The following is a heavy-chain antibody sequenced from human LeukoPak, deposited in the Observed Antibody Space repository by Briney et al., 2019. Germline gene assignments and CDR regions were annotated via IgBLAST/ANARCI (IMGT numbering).Heavy chain of an antibody. D-gene: IGHD6-13*01. CDR3: ARGDGYSSSWYNDY. Sequence: PGGSLRLSCAASGFTFSNFWINWVRQAPGKGLEWVSSISSSSSYIYYADSVKGRFTISRDNAKNSLYLQMNSLRAEDTAVYYCARGDGYSSSWYNDYWGQGTLVTVSS. CDR1: GFTFSNFW. J-gene: IGHJ4*02. V-gene: IGHV3-21*01. CDR2: ISSSSSYI.